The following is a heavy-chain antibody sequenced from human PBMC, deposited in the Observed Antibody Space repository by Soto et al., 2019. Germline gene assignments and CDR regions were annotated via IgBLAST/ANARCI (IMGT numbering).Heavy chain of an antibody. Sequence: QVQLVQSGAEVKKPGSSVKVSCKASGGTFSSYAISWVRQAPGQGLEWMGGIIPIFGTANYAQKLQGRVTITADESTSTAYMERSSLRSEDTAVYYCARNFPSALRAPTLYNWFDPWGQGTLVTVSS. D-gene: IGHD3-16*01. CDR3: ARNFPSALRAPTLYNWFDP. V-gene: IGHV1-69*01. CDR1: GGTFSSYA. CDR2: IIPIFGTA. J-gene: IGHJ5*02.